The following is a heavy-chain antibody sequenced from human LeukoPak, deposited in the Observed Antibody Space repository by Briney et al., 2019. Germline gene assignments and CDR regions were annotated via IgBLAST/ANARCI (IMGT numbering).Heavy chain of an antibody. CDR2: INTDGSST. CDR3: LAQLPTGYYYYYMDV. CDR1: GFTFSSYW. D-gene: IGHD2-2*01. J-gene: IGHJ6*03. V-gene: IGHV3-74*01. Sequence: QPGGSLRLSCAASGFTFSSYWMHWVRQAPGKGLVWVSRINTDGSSTSYADSVKGRFTISRDNAKNTLYLQMNSLRAEDTAVYYCLAQLPTGYYYYYMDVWGKGTTVTVSS.